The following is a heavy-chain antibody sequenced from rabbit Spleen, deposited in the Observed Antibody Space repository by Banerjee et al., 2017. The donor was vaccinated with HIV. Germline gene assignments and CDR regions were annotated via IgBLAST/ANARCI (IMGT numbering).Heavy chain of an antibody. CDR3: ARSFYNYGYGLYTYPTYLHL. CDR1: GFSFSSSYY. Sequence: QEQLEESGGDLVKPEGSLTLTCTASGFSFSSSYYMCWVRQAPGKGLEWIACIYGGNSGSTYYASWAKGRFTISKTSSTTMTLQMTSLTAADTATYFCARSFYNYGYGLYTYPTYLHLWGPGTLVTVS. J-gene: IGHJ4*01. CDR2: IYGGNSGST. V-gene: IGHV1S45*01. D-gene: IGHD6-1*01.